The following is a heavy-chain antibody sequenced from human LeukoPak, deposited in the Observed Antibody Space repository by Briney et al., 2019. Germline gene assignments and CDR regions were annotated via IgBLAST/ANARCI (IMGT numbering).Heavy chain of an antibody. CDR2: IYYSGST. J-gene: IGHJ3*02. D-gene: IGHD3-22*01. CDR3: ARACDSSAYSPFDI. Sequence: SETLSLTCTVSGGSISSSSYYWGWIRQPPGKGLEWIGSIYYSGSTYYNPSLKSRVTISVDTSKNQFSLKLSSVTAADTAVYYCARACDSSAYSPFDIWGQGTMVTVSS. V-gene: IGHV4-39*07. CDR1: GGSISSSSYY.